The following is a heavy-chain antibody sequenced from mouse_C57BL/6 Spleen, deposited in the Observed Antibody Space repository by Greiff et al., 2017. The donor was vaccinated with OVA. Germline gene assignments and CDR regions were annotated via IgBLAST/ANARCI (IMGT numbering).Heavy chain of an antibody. D-gene: IGHD2-1*01. J-gene: IGHJ3*01. V-gene: IGHV1-64*01. CDR1: GYTFTSYS. CDR3: ARGDYGNVSGFAY. Sequence: VQLQQSGAELVKPGASVKLSCKASGYTFTSYSMHWVKQTPGQGLEWIGMIHPNSGSTNYNEKFKSKATLTVDKSSSTAYMKLSSLTSEDSAVYYCARGDYGNVSGFAYWGQGTLVTVSA. CDR2: IHPNSGST.